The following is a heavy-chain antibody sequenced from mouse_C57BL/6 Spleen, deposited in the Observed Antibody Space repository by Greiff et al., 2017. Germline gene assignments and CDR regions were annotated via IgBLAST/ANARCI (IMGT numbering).Heavy chain of an antibody. CDR2: ILPGSGST. D-gene: IGHD2-3*01. J-gene: IGHJ3*01. CDR1: GYTFTGYG. Sequence: QVQLKQSGAVLMKPGASVKLSCKATGYTFTGYGIEWVKQRPGHGLEWIGAILPGSGSTTYNETFKGKDTFTADTSSNTAYMQLSSLTTEDSAIYYCAKNGYYVDFAYWGQGTLVTVSA. V-gene: IGHV1-9*01. CDR3: AKNGYYVDFAY.